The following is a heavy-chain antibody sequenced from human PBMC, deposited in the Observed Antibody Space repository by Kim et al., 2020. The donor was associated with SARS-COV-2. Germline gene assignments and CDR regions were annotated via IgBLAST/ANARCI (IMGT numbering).Heavy chain of an antibody. V-gene: IGHV3-30*02. Sequence: ADPEKSRFASSRDDSKTTVYLQMNSLRAEDTAVFYCAKDRDAWYSSGHLDYWGQGTLVTVSS. D-gene: IGHD6-19*01. CDR3: AKDRDAWYSSGHLDY. J-gene: IGHJ4*02.